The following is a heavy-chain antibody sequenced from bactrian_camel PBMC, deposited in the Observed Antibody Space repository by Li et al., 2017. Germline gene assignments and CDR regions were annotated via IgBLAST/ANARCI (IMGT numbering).Heavy chain of an antibody. CDR2: ISPGGDTT. Sequence: VQLVESGGGSVQAGGSLRLSCVASGFSFSGYSMSWVRQAPGKGLEWVSHISPGGDTTYYEDSAKGRFTISRDNNKNLVYLQMNSLKPDDTAVYYCVGQRDTGYWGQGTQVTVS. CDR3: VGQRDTGY. V-gene: IGHV3S35*01. J-gene: IGHJ6*01. CDR1: GFSFSGYS.